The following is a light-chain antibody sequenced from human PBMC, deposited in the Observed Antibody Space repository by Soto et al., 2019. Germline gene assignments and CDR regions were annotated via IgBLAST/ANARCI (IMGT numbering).Light chain of an antibody. J-gene: IGKJ5*01. CDR3: QQYGGSPIT. CDR1: QSVTTR. CDR2: GAS. V-gene: IGKV3-20*01. Sequence: ENVLTQSPVTLSLSPGERATLSCRASQSVTTRLAWYQHKPGQAPTLLMSGASNRASGVPVRFSGSGSGTDFTLTITRLEPEDFALYYCQQYGGSPITFGLGTRLEIK.